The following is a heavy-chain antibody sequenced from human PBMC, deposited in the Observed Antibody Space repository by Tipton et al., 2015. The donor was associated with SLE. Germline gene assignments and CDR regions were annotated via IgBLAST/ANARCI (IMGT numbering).Heavy chain of an antibody. CDR1: GFTFSSYE. CDR2: ISSSGTTI. J-gene: IGHJ4*02. V-gene: IGHV3-48*03. CDR3: AKDKPFFGVVPSPDY. Sequence: SLRLSCAASGFTFSSYEMNWVRQAPGKGLEWVSYISSSGTTIYYADSVKGRFTISRDNSKNTLYLQMNSLRAEDTAVYYCAKDKPFFGVVPSPDYWGQGTLVTVSS. D-gene: IGHD3-3*01.